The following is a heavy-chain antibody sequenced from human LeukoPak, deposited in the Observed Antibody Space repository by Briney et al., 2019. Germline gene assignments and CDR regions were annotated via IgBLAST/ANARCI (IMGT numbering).Heavy chain of an antibody. CDR1: GFTVSSNY. Sequence: GGSLRLSCAASGFTVSSNYMSWVRQAPGKGLEWVSVIYSGGSTYYADSVKGRFTISRDNSKNTLYLQMYSLRAEDTAVYYCATSPYYYYGMDVWGKGTTVTVSS. J-gene: IGHJ6*04. CDR3: ATSPYYYYGMDV. V-gene: IGHV3-53*01. CDR2: IYSGGST.